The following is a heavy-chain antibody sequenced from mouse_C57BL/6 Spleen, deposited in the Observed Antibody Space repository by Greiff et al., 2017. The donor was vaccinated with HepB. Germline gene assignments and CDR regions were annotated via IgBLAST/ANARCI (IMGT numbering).Heavy chain of an antibody. Sequence: QVQLKQPGAELVKPGASVKLSCKASGYTFTSYWMHWVKQRPGQGLEWIGMIHPNSGSTNYYEKFKSKATLTVDKSSSTAYMQLSSLTSEDSAVYYCARGDGYSYAMDYWGQGTSVTVSS. D-gene: IGHD2-3*01. CDR1: GYTFTSYW. CDR2: IHPNSGST. V-gene: IGHV1-64*01. CDR3: ARGDGYSYAMDY. J-gene: IGHJ4*01.